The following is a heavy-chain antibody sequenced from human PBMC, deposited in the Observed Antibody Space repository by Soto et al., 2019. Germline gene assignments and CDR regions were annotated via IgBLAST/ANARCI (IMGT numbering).Heavy chain of an antibody. CDR1: GFTVSSNY. V-gene: IGHV3-66*01. D-gene: IGHD1-26*01. Sequence: EVQLVESGGGLVQPGESLRLSCAASGFTVSSNYMSWVRQAPGKGLEWVSIIYSGGSTYYADSVKGRFTISRDNSKNTLYLQMKSLRAEDTAVYYCARESIVGATNSFDYWGQGTLVTVSS. CDR2: IYSGGST. J-gene: IGHJ4*02. CDR3: ARESIVGATNSFDY.